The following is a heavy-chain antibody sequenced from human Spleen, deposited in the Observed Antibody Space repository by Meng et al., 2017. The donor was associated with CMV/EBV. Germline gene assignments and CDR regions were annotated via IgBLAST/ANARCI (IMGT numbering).Heavy chain of an antibody. CDR3: ARVGESYSSSWYYFDY. J-gene: IGHJ4*02. CDR1: GGSVNSAGFY. Sequence: SETLSLTCTVSGGSVNSAGFYWSWVRQPPGKGLEWIGYIDYSGSTNYNPSLKSRLTMSVDTSNNKFSLRLSSVTAADTAVYFCARVGESYSSSWYYFDYWGQGRLVTVSS. D-gene: IGHD6-13*01. V-gene: IGHV4-61*08. CDR2: IDYSGST.